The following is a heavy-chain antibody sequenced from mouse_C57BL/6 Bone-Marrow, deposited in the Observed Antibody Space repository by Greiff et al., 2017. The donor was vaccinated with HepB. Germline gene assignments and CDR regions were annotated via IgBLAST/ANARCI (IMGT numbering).Heavy chain of an antibody. D-gene: IGHD2-1*01. V-gene: IGHV1-15*01. CDR1: GYTFTDYE. CDR2: IDPETGGT. J-gene: IGHJ4*01. CDR3: TRSDLLGNYYAMDY. Sequence: QVQLQQSGAELVRPGASVTLSCKASGYTFTDYEMHWVKQTPVHGLEWIGAIDPETGGTAYNQKFKGKAILTADKSSSTAYMELRSLTSEDSAVYYCTRSDLLGNYYAMDYWGQGTSVTVSS.